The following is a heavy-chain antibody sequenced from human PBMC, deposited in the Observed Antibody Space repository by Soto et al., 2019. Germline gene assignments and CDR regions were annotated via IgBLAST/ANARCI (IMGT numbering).Heavy chain of an antibody. CDR3: ATAPPSCGTLVFDH. Sequence: QVQLVQSGAEVKKPGSSVKVSCKASGVTFSSSGINWVRQAPGEGLEWMGGNIPVFGTANYPQKFQGRVTITADEPTSTAYMELSSLRSEDTALYYCATAPPSCGTLVFDHWGQGTLVTVTS. V-gene: IGHV1-69*01. CDR2: NIPVFGTA. D-gene: IGHD1-7*01. J-gene: IGHJ4*02. CDR1: GVTFSSSG.